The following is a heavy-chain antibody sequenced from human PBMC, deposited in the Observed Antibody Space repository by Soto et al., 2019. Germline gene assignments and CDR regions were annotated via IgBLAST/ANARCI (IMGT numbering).Heavy chain of an antibody. V-gene: IGHV5-51*01. Sequence: GESLKISCKTSGYSFTSYWIAWVRQMPGKGLECIGIIYPADSDTRYSPSLQGQVTISADKSTSTAYLQWSSLRASDTAMYYCARNHDSGPSSLEYWGQGTLVTVSS. CDR2: IYPADSDT. D-gene: IGHD3-22*01. CDR3: ARNHDSGPSSLEY. J-gene: IGHJ4*02. CDR1: GYSFTSYW.